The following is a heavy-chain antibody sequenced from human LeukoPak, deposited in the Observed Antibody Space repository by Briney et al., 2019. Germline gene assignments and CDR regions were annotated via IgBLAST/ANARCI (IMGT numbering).Heavy chain of an antibody. CDR1: GFTFSGSA. J-gene: IGHJ4*02. CDR2: IRNKANSYAT. CDR3: TRRSSDDSSGYYVH. Sequence: GGSLRLSCAASGFTFSGSAMHWVRQASGKRREWVGRIRNKANSYATAYSGSVKGRFTISRDDSKNTAYLQMNSLKTEDTAVYYCTRRSSDDSSGYYVHWGQGTLVTVSS. V-gene: IGHV3-73*01. D-gene: IGHD3-22*01.